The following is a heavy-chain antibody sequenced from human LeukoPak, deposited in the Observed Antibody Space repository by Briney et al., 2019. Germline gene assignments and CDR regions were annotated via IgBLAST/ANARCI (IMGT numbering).Heavy chain of an antibody. V-gene: IGHV3-21*01. Sequence: GGSLRLSCAASGFTFSSYSMNSVRQAPGKGLEWVSSISSSSSYIYYADSVKGRFTISRDNAKNSLYLQMNSLRAEDTAVYYCVRIRVVPASYDAFDIWGQGTMVTVSS. CDR2: ISSSSSYI. D-gene: IGHD2-2*01. J-gene: IGHJ3*02. CDR3: VRIRVVPASYDAFDI. CDR1: GFTFSSYS.